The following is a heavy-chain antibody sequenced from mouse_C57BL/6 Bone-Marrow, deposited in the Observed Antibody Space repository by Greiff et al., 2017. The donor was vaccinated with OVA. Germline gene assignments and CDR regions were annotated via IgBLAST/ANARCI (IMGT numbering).Heavy chain of an antibody. Sequence: DVQLVESGGGLVQPKGSLKLSCAASGFSFNTYAMNWVRQAPGKGLEWVARIRSKSNNYATYYADSVKDRFTISRDDSESMLYLQMNNLKTEDTAMYYGVRWGLRFAYWGQGTLVTVSA. CDR1: GFSFNTYA. J-gene: IGHJ3*01. CDR3: VRWGLRFAY. CDR2: IRSKSNNYAT. V-gene: IGHV10-1*01. D-gene: IGHD2-4*01.